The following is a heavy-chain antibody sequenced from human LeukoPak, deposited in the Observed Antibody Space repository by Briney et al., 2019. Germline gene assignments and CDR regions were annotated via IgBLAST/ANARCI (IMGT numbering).Heavy chain of an antibody. CDR2: IYTSGST. D-gene: IGHD6-13*01. J-gene: IGHJ4*02. CDR1: GGSISSYY. CDR3: ARVTGYMTEDYFDY. V-gene: IGHV4-4*07. Sequence: SETLSLTCTVSGGSISSYYWSWIRQPAGKGLEWIGRIYTSGSTNYNASLKSRVTMSVDTSKNQSSLKLSSVTAADTAVYYCARVTGYMTEDYFDYWGQGTLITVSS.